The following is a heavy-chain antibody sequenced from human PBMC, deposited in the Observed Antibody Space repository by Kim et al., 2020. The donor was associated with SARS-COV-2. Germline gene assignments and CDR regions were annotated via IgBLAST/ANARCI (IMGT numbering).Heavy chain of an antibody. V-gene: IGHV3-33*01. Sequence: GGSLRLSCAASGFIFSSYAMIWVRQAPSKGLEWVTTIWFDGSNKYYKDSVKGRFTISRDNSKNTLYLQINSLRAEDTAVYYCAREPITGYGLDVWGQGTTVTVFS. J-gene: IGHJ6*02. CDR1: GFIFSSYA. D-gene: IGHD3-3*01. CDR3: AREPITGYGLDV. CDR2: IWFDGSNK.